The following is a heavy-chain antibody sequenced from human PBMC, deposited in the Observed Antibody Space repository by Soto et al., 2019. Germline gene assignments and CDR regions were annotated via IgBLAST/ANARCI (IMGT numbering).Heavy chain of an antibody. D-gene: IGHD2-15*01. CDR1: GGSVNSTNYN. V-gene: IGHV4-39*01. CDR2: IYNTAST. J-gene: IGHJ4*02. Sequence: SETLSLTCTVSGGSVNSTNYNWGWIRQPPGNGLEWIGSIYNTASTYYNPSLKSRVTISVDTSRNQFSLNLNSVTAADTAIYYCGRVVIAATPHRDVDYWGQGTLVTVSS. CDR3: GRVVIAATPHRDVDY.